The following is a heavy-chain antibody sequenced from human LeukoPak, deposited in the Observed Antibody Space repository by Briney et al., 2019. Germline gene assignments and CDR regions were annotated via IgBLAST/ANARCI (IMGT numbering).Heavy chain of an antibody. V-gene: IGHV1-69*06. CDR2: IIPIFGTA. D-gene: IGHD2-2*01. Sequence: ASVKVSCKASGGTFSSYAISWVRQAPGQGLEWMGGIIPIFGTANYAQKFQGRVTITADKSTSTAYMELSSLRSEDTAVYYCARGRGVVVVPAAMGPSYYYYYYMDVWGKGTTVTVSS. CDR3: ARGRGVVVVPAAMGPSYYYYYYMDV. J-gene: IGHJ6*03. CDR1: GGTFSSYA.